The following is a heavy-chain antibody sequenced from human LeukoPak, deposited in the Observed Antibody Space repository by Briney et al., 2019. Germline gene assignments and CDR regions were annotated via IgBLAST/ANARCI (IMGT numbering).Heavy chain of an antibody. Sequence: KPSETLSLTCSVSGVSISSYYWSWIRQPAGKGLEWIGRIYNSGSTNYNPSLKSRVTMSVDTSKNQFSLKLSSVTAADTAVYYCARAVAVAGEYLQHWGQGTLVTVSS. CDR3: ARAVAVAGEYLQH. J-gene: IGHJ1*01. V-gene: IGHV4-4*07. CDR2: IYNSGST. D-gene: IGHD6-19*01. CDR1: GVSISSYY.